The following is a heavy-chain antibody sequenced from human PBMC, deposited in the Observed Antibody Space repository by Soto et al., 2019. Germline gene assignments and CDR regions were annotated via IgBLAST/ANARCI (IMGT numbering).Heavy chain of an antibody. Sequence: EVHLLQSGGGLVQPGGSLRLSCAASGFSFSSFALSWVRQSPGKGLEWVAAVSGRGGDTYYANSVKGRFTISRDNSQNTVFLQMNSLRAEDSAIDYCAKDPNYDLWSGFSAGYFDYWGQGTLVTVSS. D-gene: IGHD3-3*01. CDR1: GFSFSSFA. V-gene: IGHV3-23*01. J-gene: IGHJ4*02. CDR3: AKDPNYDLWSGFSAGYFDY. CDR2: VSGRGGDT.